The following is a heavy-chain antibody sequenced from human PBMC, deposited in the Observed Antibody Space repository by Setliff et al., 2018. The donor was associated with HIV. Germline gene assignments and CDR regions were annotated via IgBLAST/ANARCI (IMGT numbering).Heavy chain of an antibody. D-gene: IGHD3-16*01. J-gene: IGHJ6*03. Sequence: ASVKVSCKASGYTFLHYDVSLVRRAPGQGLEWVGWIRAYNGNTNYAQKLQGRVTMTTDTSTSTAYMELSRRRSDDTAVYYCARDGGGPGDYYYYYMDVWAKGTTVTVSS. V-gene: IGHV1-18*01. CDR3: ARDGGGPGDYYYYYMDV. CDR2: IRAYNGNT. CDR1: GYTFLHYD.